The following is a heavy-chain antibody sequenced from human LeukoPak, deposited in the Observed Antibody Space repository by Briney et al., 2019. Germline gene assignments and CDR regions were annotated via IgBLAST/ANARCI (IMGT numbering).Heavy chain of an antibody. D-gene: IGHD4-17*01. CDR1: GFTFSSYG. V-gene: IGHV3-30*18. CDR3: AKDFYGDYVNYYYGMDV. CDR2: ISYDGSNK. J-gene: IGHJ6*02. Sequence: GGSLRLSCAASGFTFSSYGMHWVRQAPGKGLEWVAVISYDGSNKYYADSVKGRFTISRDNSKNTLYLQMNSLRAEDSAVYYCAKDFYGDYVNYYYGMDVWGQGTTVTVSS.